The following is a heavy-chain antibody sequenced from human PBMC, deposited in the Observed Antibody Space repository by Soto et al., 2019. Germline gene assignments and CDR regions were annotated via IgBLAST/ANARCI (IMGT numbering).Heavy chain of an antibody. Sequence: SVKVSCKASGGTFSRYAISWVRQAPGQGLEWMGGVIPIFGTANYAQKFQGRVTITADESTSTAYMELSSLRSEDTAVYYCARGVLLCFGESSPCAKFDFWGQGTLVTVSS. CDR3: ARGVLLCFGESSPCAKFDF. V-gene: IGHV1-69*13. CDR2: VIPIFGTA. J-gene: IGHJ4*02. CDR1: GGTFSRYA. D-gene: IGHD3-10*01.